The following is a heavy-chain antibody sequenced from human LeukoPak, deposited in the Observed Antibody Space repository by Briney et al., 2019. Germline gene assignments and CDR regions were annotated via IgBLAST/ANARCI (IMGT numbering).Heavy chain of an antibody. V-gene: IGHV1-8*01. Sequence: SVKVSCKASGYSFTSYDIKWVRHATGHGLGWMGWMNPNSYNTGYAQNFQDRVTMTRNTSISTAYMELSSLRSEDTAVYYCPRSDGWYPQYYYYYVMDVWGQGTTVTGSS. J-gene: IGHJ6*02. CDR1: GYSFTSYD. D-gene: IGHD6-19*01. CDR2: MNPNSYNT. CDR3: PRSDGWYPQYYYYYVMDV.